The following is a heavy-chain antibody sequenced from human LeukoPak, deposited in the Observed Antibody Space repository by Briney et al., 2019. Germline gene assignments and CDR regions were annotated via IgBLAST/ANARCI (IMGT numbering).Heavy chain of an antibody. V-gene: IGHV3-30*02. CDR3: ARENNYYDSSGYYDY. CDR1: GFTFSSYG. CDR2: IRYDGSNK. D-gene: IGHD3-22*01. J-gene: IGHJ4*02. Sequence: GGSLRLSCAASGFTFSSYGMHWVRQAPGKGLEWVAFIRYDGSNKYYADSVKGRFTISRDNSKNMLFLQMNSLRAEDTAVYYCARENNYYDSSGYYDYWGQGTLVTVSS.